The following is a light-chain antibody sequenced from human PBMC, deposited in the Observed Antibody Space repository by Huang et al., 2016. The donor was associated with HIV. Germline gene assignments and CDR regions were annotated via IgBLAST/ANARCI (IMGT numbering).Light chain of an antibody. J-gene: IGKJ1*01. CDR1: QAMSSY. V-gene: IGKV1-9*01. Sequence: IQLTQSPSSLSASVGDRVTTTCRASQAMSSYLAWYQQKPGQAPKLLIYGASTLQSGVPSRFSGSGSGTEFTLTITSLQPEDFASYHCLQLNSFPWTFGQGTKVEVK. CDR3: LQLNSFPWT. CDR2: GAS.